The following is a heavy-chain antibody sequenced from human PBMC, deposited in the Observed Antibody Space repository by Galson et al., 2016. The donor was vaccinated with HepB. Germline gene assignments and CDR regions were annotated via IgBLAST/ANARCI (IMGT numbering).Heavy chain of an antibody. CDR1: GFTFSRYE. Sequence: SLRLSCAASGFTFSRYEMPWVRQAPGKGLEWLSYITSHSDRIYYADSAKGRFTISRDNFKNILYLQMGSTRTEDTAVYFCVRQASGYSSGWFYFDSWGHGTLVTVSS. V-gene: IGHV3-64*02. D-gene: IGHD6-19*01. CDR3: VRQASGYSSGWFYFDS. CDR2: ITSHSDRI. J-gene: IGHJ4*01.